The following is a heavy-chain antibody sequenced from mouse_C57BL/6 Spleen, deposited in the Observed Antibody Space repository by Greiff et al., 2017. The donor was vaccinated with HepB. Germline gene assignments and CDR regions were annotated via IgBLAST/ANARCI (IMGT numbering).Heavy chain of an antibody. V-gene: IGHV1-59*01. CDR1: GYTFTSYW. Sequence: VHVKQPGAELVRPGTSVKLSCKASGYTFTSYWMHWVKQRPGQGLEWIGVIDPSDSYTNYNQKFKGKATLTVDTSSSTAYMQLSSLTSEDSAVYYCATLFITTVVGAMDYWGQGTSVTVSS. CDR2: IDPSDSYT. CDR3: ATLFITTVVGAMDY. J-gene: IGHJ4*01. D-gene: IGHD1-1*01.